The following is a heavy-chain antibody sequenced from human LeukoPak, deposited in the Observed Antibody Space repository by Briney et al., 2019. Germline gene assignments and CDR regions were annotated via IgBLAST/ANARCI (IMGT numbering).Heavy chain of an antibody. CDR1: GFTFSSYE. Sequence: GGSLRLSCAASGFTFSSYEMNWVRQAPGKGMEWVSYISSSGSTIYYADSVKGRFTISRDNAKNSLYLQMNSLRAEDTAVYYCARNPRHYYDSSGYYYDWGQGTLVTVSS. D-gene: IGHD3-22*01. V-gene: IGHV3-48*03. J-gene: IGHJ4*02. CDR2: ISSSGSTI. CDR3: ARNPRHYYDSSGYYYD.